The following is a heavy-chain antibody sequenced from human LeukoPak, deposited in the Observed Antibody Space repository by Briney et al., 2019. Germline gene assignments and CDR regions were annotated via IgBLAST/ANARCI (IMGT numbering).Heavy chain of an antibody. CDR1: GGSFSGYY. CDR2: INHSGST. D-gene: IGHD3-16*01. Sequence: PSETPSLTCAVYGGSFSGYYWSWIRQPPGKGLEWIGEINHSGSTYYNPSLKSRVTISVDTSKNQFSLKLSSVTAADTAVYYCARMGELLDYWGQGALVTVSS. J-gene: IGHJ4*02. V-gene: IGHV4-34*01. CDR3: ARMGELLDY.